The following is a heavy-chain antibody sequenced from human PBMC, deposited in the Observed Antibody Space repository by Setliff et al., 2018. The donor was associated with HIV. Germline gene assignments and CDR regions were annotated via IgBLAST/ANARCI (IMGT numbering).Heavy chain of an antibody. Sequence: PSETLSLTCTVSGGSISSHYWSWIRQPPGKGLEWIGYIYYSGSTNYNPSLKSRVTISVDTSKNQFSLKLSSVTAADTAVYYCASSGRTTGETDYWGQGTLVTVSS. CDR3: ASSGRTTGETDY. D-gene: IGHD1-7*01. J-gene: IGHJ4*02. CDR2: IYYSGST. V-gene: IGHV4-59*11. CDR1: GGSISSHY.